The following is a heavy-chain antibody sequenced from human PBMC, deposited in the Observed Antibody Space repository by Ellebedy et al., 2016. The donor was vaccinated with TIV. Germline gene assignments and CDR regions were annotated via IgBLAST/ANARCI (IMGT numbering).Heavy chain of an antibody. J-gene: IGHJ3*02. CDR3: ARDGSYGDYLSPRHAFNM. Sequence: GEPLKISCAASGFTFRSYWMSWVRQAPGKGLEWVGNINQDGSEKYYVDSVKGRFSISRDNAKNSLYLQMNSLRAEDTALYFCARDGSYGDYLSPRHAFNMWGQGTMVTVSS. CDR1: GFTFRSYW. CDR2: INQDGSEK. V-gene: IGHV3-7*01. D-gene: IGHD4-17*01.